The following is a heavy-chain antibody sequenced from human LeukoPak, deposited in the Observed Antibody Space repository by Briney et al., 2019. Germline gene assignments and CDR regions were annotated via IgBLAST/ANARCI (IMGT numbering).Heavy chain of an antibody. CDR1: GYTFTSYG. V-gene: IGHV1-18*01. D-gene: IGHD3-22*01. CDR3: ARDLFHFYDSSGYFGRAYDY. Sequence: ASVKVSCKAFGYTFTSYGISWVRQAPGQGLEWMGWISAYNGNTNYAQKLQGRVTMTTDTSTSTAYMELRSLRSDDTAVYYCARDLFHFYDSSGYFGRAYDYWGQGTLVTVSS. J-gene: IGHJ4*02. CDR2: ISAYNGNT.